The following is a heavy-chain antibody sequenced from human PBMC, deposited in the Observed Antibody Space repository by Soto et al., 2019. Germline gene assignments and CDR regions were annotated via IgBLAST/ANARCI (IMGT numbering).Heavy chain of an antibody. D-gene: IGHD2-2*01. V-gene: IGHV4-34*01. J-gene: IGHJ6*02. CDR1: GGSFSGYY. CDR3: ARRVVVVPAASNDYYGMDV. Sequence: QVQLQQWGAGLLKPSETLSLTCAGYGGSFSGYYWSWIRQPPGKGLEWIGEINHSGSTNYNPSLKSRVTLSVDTSKNQFSLKLSSVTAADTAVYYCARRVVVVPAASNDYYGMDVWGQGTTVTVSS. CDR2: INHSGST.